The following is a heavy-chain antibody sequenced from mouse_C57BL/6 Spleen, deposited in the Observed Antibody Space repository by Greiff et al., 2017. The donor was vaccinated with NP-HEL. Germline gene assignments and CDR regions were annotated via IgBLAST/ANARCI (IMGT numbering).Heavy chain of an antibody. CDR2: IDPSDSET. CDR3: ARVRDYYFDY. Sequence: QVQLQQPGAELVRPGSSVKLSCKASGYTFTSYWMHWVKQRPIQGLEWIGNIDPSDSETHYNQKFKDKATLTVDKSSSTAYMQLSSLISEDSAVYYCARVRDYYFDYWGQGTTLTVSS. V-gene: IGHV1-52*01. CDR1: GYTFTSYW. J-gene: IGHJ2*01.